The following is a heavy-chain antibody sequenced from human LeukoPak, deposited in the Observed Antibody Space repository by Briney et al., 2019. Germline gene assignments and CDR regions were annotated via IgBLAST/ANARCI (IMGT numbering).Heavy chain of an antibody. D-gene: IGHD2-2*01. CDR1: GFTFSSYG. CDR2: IRYDGSNK. J-gene: IGHJ4*02. Sequence: PGRSLRLSCAASGFTFSSYGMHWVRQAPGKGLEWVAFIRYDGSNKYYADSVKGRFTISRDNSKNTLYLQMNSLRAEDTAVYYCAKEQLRYCSSTSCSPGGDYWGQGTLVTVSS. V-gene: IGHV3-30*02. CDR3: AKEQLRYCSSTSCSPGGDY.